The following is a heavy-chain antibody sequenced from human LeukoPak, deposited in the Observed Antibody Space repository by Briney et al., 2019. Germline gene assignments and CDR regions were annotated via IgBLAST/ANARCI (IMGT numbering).Heavy chain of an antibody. CDR3: AKDSRYYYYGLDV. Sequence: GRSLRLTCAASGFTFSSYGMHWVRQAPGKGLEWVAVISYDGSNKYHADSVKGRFTISRDNSKNTLYLQMNSLRVEDTAIYYCAKDSRYYYYGLDVWGQGTTVTVSS. V-gene: IGHV3-30*18. CDR1: GFTFSSYG. J-gene: IGHJ6*02. CDR2: ISYDGSNK.